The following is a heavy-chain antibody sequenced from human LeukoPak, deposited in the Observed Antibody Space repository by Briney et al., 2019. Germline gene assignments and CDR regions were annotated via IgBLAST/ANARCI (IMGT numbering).Heavy chain of an antibody. V-gene: IGHV3-21*01. CDR1: GFTFSSYS. Sequence: KPGGSLRLSCAASGFTFSSYSMNWVRQAPGKGLEWVSSISSSSSYIYYADSVKGRFTISRDNAKNSLYLQTNSLRAEDTAVYYCARDPGHYGSGSYFWFDPWGQGTLVTVSS. CDR2: ISSSSSYI. J-gene: IGHJ5*02. CDR3: ARDPGHYGSGSYFWFDP. D-gene: IGHD3-10*01.